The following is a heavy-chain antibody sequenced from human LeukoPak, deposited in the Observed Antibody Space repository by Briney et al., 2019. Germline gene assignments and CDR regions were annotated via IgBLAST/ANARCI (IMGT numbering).Heavy chain of an antibody. J-gene: IGHJ4*02. CDR2: INTEGTSI. Sequence: PGGSLRLSCAASGFTFTTYWMYWVRQAPGQGLVCVSRINTEGTSIAYADSVKGRFTISRNNAKNTVYLQMNSLRAEDTAVYYCARRDSYGYFFDYWGQGTLVTVSS. V-gene: IGHV3-74*01. CDR3: ARRDSYGYFFDY. CDR1: GFTFTTYW. D-gene: IGHD5-18*01.